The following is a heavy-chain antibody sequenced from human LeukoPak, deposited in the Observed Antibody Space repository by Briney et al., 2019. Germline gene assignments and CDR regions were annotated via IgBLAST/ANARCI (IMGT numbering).Heavy chain of an antibody. Sequence: GGSLRLSCAASGFTFSTYEMNWVRQAPGKGLQWVSLFDRGSLDTYYADSVRGRFTVSRDNDKNTLYLQMNSLRAEDTAVYYCARRGYESSGPKYYFDHWGQGILVTVSS. D-gene: IGHD3-22*01. CDR2: FDRGSLDT. V-gene: IGHV3-23*01. J-gene: IGHJ4*02. CDR3: ARRGYESSGPKYYFDH. CDR1: GFTFSTYE.